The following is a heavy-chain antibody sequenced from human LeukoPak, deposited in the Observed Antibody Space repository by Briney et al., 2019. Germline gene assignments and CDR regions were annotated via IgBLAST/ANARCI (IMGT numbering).Heavy chain of an antibody. CDR1: GGSISSSSYY. CDR2: SYYSGST. Sequence: SETLSLTCTVSGGSISSSSYYWGWIRQPPGQGLDWVGSSYYSGSTYYNPSLKSRVTIYVDTTKNQFSLRLSSVTAADTAVYYCARPYDSSGYRPGAFDIWGQGTMVTVSS. D-gene: IGHD3-22*01. V-gene: IGHV4-39*01. J-gene: IGHJ3*02. CDR3: ARPYDSSGYRPGAFDI.